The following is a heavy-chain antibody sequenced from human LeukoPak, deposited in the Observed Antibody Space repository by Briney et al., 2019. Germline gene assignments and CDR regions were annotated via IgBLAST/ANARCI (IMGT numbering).Heavy chain of an antibody. V-gene: IGHV1-2*06. Sequence: ASVKVSCKASGYTFTGYYMHWVRQAPGQGLEWMGRISPNSGGTNYAQKFQGRVTTTRDTSISTAYMELSRLRSDDTAVYYCASMRYSNSWYEDAFDIWGQGTMVTVSS. J-gene: IGHJ3*02. CDR2: ISPNSGGT. CDR1: GYTFTGYY. D-gene: IGHD6-13*01. CDR3: ASMRYSNSWYEDAFDI.